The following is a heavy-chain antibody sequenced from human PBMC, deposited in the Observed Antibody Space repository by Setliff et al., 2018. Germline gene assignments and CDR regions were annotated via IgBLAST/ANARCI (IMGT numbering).Heavy chain of an antibody. V-gene: IGHV4-4*02. CDR1: GDSVSNDYW. CDR3: VRTDYSDGRYSMDV. D-gene: IGHD6-19*01. Sequence: SETLSLTCAVSGDSVSNDYWWSWVRQPPERELEWIGEINQSGTTNYNPPLKGRATISVDNSKNQFSLKLNSVTAADTAVYHCVRTDYSDGRYSMDVWGKGTTVTVSS. J-gene: IGHJ6*03. CDR2: INQSGTT.